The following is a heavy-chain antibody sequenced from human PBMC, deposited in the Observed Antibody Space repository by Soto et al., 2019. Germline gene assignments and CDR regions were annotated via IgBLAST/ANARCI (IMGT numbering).Heavy chain of an antibody. CDR1: GFTFSSYW. D-gene: IGHD6-13*01. CDR2: IKQDGSEK. Sequence: PGGSLRLSCAASGFTFSSYWMSWVRQAPGKGLEWVANIKQDGSEKYYVDSVKGRFTISRDNAKNSLYLQMNSLRAEDTAVYYCAITEVVIAAAGTDDDAFDIWGQGTMVT. V-gene: IGHV3-7*01. J-gene: IGHJ3*02. CDR3: AITEVVIAAAGTDDDAFDI.